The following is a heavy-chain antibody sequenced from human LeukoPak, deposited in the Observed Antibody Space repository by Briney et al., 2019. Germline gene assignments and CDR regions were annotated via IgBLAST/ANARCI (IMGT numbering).Heavy chain of an antibody. J-gene: IGHJ6*03. V-gene: IGHV3-43*02. CDR2: ISGDGGST. D-gene: IGHD6-19*01. CDR1: GFTFDDYA. CDR3: ALAVAGSYYYMDA. Sequence: PGGSLRLSCAASGFTFDDYAMHWVRQAPGKGLDWVSFISGDGGSTYYADSVKGRFTISRDNSKNSLYLQMNSLRTEDTALYYCALAVAGSYYYMDAWGKGTTVTVSS.